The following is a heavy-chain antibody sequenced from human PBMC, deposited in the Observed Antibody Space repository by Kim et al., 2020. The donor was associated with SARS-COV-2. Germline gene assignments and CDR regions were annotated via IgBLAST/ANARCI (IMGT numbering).Heavy chain of an antibody. J-gene: IGHJ5*02. CDR1: GGSFSGYY. Sequence: SETLSLTCAVYGGSFSGYYWSWIRQPPGKGLEWIGEINHSGSTNYNPSLKSRVTISVDTSTNQFSLKLRSVTAADTAVYYCAIGKDFLTGYNPSNWLDPWGQGTLVTVSS. CDR2: INHSGST. CDR3: AIGKDFLTGYNPSNWLDP. D-gene: IGHD3-9*01. V-gene: IGHV4-34*01.